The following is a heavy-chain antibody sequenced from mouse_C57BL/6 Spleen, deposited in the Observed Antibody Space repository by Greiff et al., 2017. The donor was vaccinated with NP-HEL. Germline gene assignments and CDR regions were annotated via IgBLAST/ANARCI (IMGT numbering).Heavy chain of an antibody. CDR2: IYPGSGNT. V-gene: IGHV1-76*01. J-gene: IGHJ4*01. D-gene: IGHD2-4*01. Sequence: QVQLQQSGAELVRPGASVKLSCKASGYTFTDYYINWVKQRPGQGLEWIARIYPGSGNTYYNEKFKGKATLTAEKSSSTAYMQLSSLTSEDSAVYFCARWSYDYGEGYAMDYWGQGTSVTVSS. CDR1: GYTFTDYY. CDR3: ARWSYDYGEGYAMDY.